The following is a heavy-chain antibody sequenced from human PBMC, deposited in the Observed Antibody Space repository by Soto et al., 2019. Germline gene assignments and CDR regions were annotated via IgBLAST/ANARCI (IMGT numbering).Heavy chain of an antibody. J-gene: IGHJ6*02. CDR2: INHSGST. Sequence: PSETLSLTCAVYGGSFSGYYWSWIRQPPGKGLEWIGEINHSGSTNYNPSLKSRVTISVGTSKNQFSLKLSSVTAADTAVYYCARGVRGYSYGPAYYGMDVWGQGTTVTVSS. V-gene: IGHV4-34*01. CDR3: ARGVRGYSYGPAYYGMDV. CDR1: GGSFSGYY. D-gene: IGHD5-18*01.